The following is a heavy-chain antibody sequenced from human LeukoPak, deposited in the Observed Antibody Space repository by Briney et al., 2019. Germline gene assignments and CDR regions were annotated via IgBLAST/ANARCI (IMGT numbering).Heavy chain of an antibody. V-gene: IGHV1-2*02. D-gene: IGHD6-25*01. CDR1: GYTFTSYA. CDR2: INPNSGGT. CDR3: ARGLSGGFDP. Sequence: GASVEVSCKASGYTFTSYAMNWVRQAPGQGLEWMGWINPNSGGTNYAQKFQGRVTMTRDTSTSTVYMELRSLRSEDTALYYCARGLSGGFDPWGQGTLVTVSS. J-gene: IGHJ5*02.